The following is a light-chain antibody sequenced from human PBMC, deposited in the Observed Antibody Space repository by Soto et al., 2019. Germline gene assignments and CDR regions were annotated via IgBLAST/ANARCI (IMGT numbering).Light chain of an antibody. V-gene: IGKV3-15*01. Sequence: EIVMTQSPATLSVFPGERATLSCRASHSVNNNRAWYQQNPGQAPRLLIYGASTRVTGIPAMFSGSGSGTEFTLTISSLQTEDFAVYYCQQYDSWWSFGQGAKVVIK. CDR3: QQYDSWWS. CDR2: GAS. J-gene: IGKJ1*01. CDR1: HSVNNN.